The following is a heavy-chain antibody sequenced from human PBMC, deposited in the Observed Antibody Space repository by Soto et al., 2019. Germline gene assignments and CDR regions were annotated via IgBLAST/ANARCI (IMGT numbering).Heavy chain of an antibody. Sequence: QVQLQESGPGLVKPSQTLSLTCTVSGGSISSGGYYWSWIRQHPGKGLEWIGYIYYSGSTYYNPSLTSRVTISVDTSKNQFSLNLSSVTAADTAVYYCARARTVLGYYYYGMDVWGQGTTVTVSS. V-gene: IGHV4-31*03. CDR2: IYYSGST. J-gene: IGHJ6*02. CDR3: ARARTVLGYYYYGMDV. CDR1: GGSISSGGYY.